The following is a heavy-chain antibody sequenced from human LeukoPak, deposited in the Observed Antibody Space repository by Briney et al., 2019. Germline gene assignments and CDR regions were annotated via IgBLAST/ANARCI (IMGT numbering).Heavy chain of an antibody. Sequence: GGSLRLSCAASGFTFGSYSMNWVRQAPGKGLEWVSYISSSSSTIYYADSVKGRFTISRENSKNTLYLQMNTLRAEDTATYYCAKGQERTRIAARPSALDFWGQGTLVTVSS. V-gene: IGHV3-48*01. CDR2: ISSSSSTI. J-gene: IGHJ4*02. CDR1: GFTFGSYS. D-gene: IGHD6-6*01. CDR3: AKGQERTRIAARPSALDF.